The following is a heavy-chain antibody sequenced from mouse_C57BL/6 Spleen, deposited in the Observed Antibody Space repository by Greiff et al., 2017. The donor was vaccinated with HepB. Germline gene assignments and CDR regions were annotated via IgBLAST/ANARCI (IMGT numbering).Heavy chain of an antibody. V-gene: IGHV1-19*01. D-gene: IGHD1-1*01. CDR2: INPYNGGT. Sequence: VQLQQSGPVLVKPGASVKMSCKASGYTFTDYYMNWVKQSHGKSLEWIGVINPYNGGTSYNQKFKGKATLTVDKSSSTAYMELNSLTSEDYAVYYCAKGLITTVVAPSYAMDYWGQGTSVTVSS. J-gene: IGHJ4*01. CDR1: GYTFTDYY. CDR3: AKGLITTVVAPSYAMDY.